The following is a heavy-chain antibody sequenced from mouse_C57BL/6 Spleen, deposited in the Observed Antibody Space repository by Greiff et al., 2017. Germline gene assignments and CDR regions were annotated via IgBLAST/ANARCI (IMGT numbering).Heavy chain of an antibody. CDR2: IDPETGGT. Sequence: VQLQQSGAELVRPGASVTLSCKASGYTFTDYEMNWVKQTPVHGLEWIGAIDPETGGTAYNQKFKGKAILTADKSSSTAYMELRSLTSEDSAVYYGSSTGSYGSCPAWFAYWGQGTLVTVSA. D-gene: IGHD1-1*01. CDR1: GYTFTDYE. V-gene: IGHV1-15*01. CDR3: SSTGSYGSCPAWFAY. J-gene: IGHJ3*01.